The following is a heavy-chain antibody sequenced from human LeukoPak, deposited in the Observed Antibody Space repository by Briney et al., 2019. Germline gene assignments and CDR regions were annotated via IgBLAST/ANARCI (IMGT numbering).Heavy chain of an antibody. V-gene: IGHV3-48*04. CDR3: ARDADGNTDH. CDR2: ISWDSSTI. CDR1: GFTFGPYA. Sequence: GGSLRLSCAASGFTFGPYAMNWVRLAPGKGLQWVAYISWDSSTIHYSDSVRGRFTISRDNAENSLYLQMNSLRVEDTAVYYCARDADGNTDHWGQGTLVTVSS. J-gene: IGHJ4*02.